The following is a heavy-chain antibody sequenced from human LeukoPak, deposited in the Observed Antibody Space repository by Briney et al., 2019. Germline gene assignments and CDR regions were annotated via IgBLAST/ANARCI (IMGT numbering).Heavy chain of an antibody. V-gene: IGHV4-31*03. CDR3: ARGGRETYDSSGYSLVGYFDY. Sequence: PSQTLSLTCTVSGGSISSGGYYWSWIRRHPGKGLEWIGYIYYSGSTYYNPSLKSRVTISVDTSKNQFSLKLSSVTAADTAVYYCARGGRETYDSSGYSLVGYFDYWGQGTLVTVSS. D-gene: IGHD3-22*01. J-gene: IGHJ4*02. CDR1: GGSISSGGYY. CDR2: IYYSGST.